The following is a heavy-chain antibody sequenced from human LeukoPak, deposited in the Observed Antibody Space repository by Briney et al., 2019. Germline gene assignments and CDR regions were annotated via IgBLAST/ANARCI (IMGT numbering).Heavy chain of an antibody. J-gene: IGHJ4*02. V-gene: IGHV3-74*01. D-gene: IGHD2-21*01. CDR2: IHSDGRST. CDR3: ARDDPVDGRGIDY. CDR1: GFTFSNFW. Sequence: GGSLRLSCAASGFTFSNFWVHWVRQAPGKGLLWVSRIHSDGRSTDYADSVKGRFSISRDNAKNTLYLQMNSLRAEDTAMYYCARDDPVDGRGIDYWGQGTLVTVST.